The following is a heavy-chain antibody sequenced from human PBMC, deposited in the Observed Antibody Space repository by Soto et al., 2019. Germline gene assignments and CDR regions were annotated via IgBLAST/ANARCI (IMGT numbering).Heavy chain of an antibody. D-gene: IGHD6-19*01. CDR1: GFTFSSYA. V-gene: IGHV3-30-3*01. CDR2: MSYDGSNK. Sequence: QVQLVESGGGVVQPGRSLRLSCAASGFTFSSYAMHWVRQAPGKGLEWVAVMSYDGSNKYYADSVKGRFTISRDNSKNTLSRQNTNLRAVEKVVCYCARDTSPYSCVGNNLHCDYWGQGTLVTVSS. CDR3: ARDTSPYSCVGNNLHCDY. J-gene: IGHJ4*02.